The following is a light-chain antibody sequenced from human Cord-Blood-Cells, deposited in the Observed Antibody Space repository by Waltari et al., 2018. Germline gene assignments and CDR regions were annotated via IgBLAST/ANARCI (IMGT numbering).Light chain of an antibody. J-gene: IGKJ3*01. CDR1: QSISSY. CDR2: AAS. V-gene: IGKV1-39*01. CDR3: QQSYSTPFT. Sequence: DIQKTQSPSSLSASVGDRVTITCRASQSISSYLNWYQQKPGKAHKLLIYAASSLQSGVPSRFSGSGSGTDFTLTISSLQPEDFATYYCQQSYSTPFTFGPGTKVDIK.